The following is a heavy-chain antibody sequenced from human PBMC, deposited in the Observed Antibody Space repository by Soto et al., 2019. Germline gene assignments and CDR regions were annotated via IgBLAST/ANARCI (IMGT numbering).Heavy chain of an antibody. CDR3: ASYGSGRYPRFDP. Sequence: QVQLQESGPGLVKPSETLSLTCTVSGGSISSYYWSWIRQPPGKGLEWIGYIYYSGSTNYNPSLKSRVTIPVDTSKNQFSMKLSSVTAADTAVYDCASYGSGRYPRFDPWGQGTLVTVSS. D-gene: IGHD3-10*01. J-gene: IGHJ5*02. CDR2: IYYSGST. V-gene: IGHV4-59*01. CDR1: GGSISSYY.